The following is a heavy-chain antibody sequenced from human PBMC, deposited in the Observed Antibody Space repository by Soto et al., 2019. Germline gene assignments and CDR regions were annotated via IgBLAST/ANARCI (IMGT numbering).Heavy chain of an antibody. CDR1: GGSISSGGYS. J-gene: IGHJ4*02. D-gene: IGHD3-10*01. CDR3: ARATYYYGSGLGKYYLDY. Sequence: SETLSLTCAVSGGSISSGGYSWSWIRQPPGKGLEWIGYIYHSGSTYYNPSLKSRVTISVDRSKNQFSLKLSSVTAADTAVYYCARATYYYGSGLGKYYLDYWGQGTLVTVSS. V-gene: IGHV4-30-2*01. CDR2: IYHSGST.